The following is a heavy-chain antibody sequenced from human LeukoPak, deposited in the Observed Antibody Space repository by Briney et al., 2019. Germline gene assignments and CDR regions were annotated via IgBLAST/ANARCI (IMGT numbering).Heavy chain of an antibody. Sequence: SETLSLTCAVYGGSFSGYYWSWIRQPPGKGLEWIGEINHSGSTNYNPSLKSRVTISVDTSKNQFSLKLSSVTAADTAVYYCARGWSYYGSGSYYFDYWGQGTLVIVSS. CDR2: INHSGST. D-gene: IGHD3-10*01. CDR1: GGSFSGYY. CDR3: ARGWSYYGSGSYYFDY. V-gene: IGHV4-34*01. J-gene: IGHJ4*02.